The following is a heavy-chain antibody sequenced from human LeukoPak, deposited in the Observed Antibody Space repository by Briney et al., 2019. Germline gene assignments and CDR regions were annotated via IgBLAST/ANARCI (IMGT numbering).Heavy chain of an antibody. CDR1: AFTFRPFA. V-gene: IGHV3-23*01. Sequence: GGSLRLSCAASAFTFRPFAMIWVRQAPGKGLEWVSIVSVSGHSTYYADSVKGRFTISRDNSNNTLFLQMNSLRAEDTAVYYCAKGAASRGYTYVANWGQGTLVTVSS. CDR2: VSVSGHST. CDR3: AKGAASRGYTYVAN. D-gene: IGHD5-18*01. J-gene: IGHJ4*02.